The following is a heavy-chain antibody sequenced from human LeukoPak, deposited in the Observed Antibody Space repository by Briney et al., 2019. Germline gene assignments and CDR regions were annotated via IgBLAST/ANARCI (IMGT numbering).Heavy chain of an antibody. CDR1: GYFFSSYG. CDR2: ISAYDGNT. D-gene: IGHD6-13*01. V-gene: IGHV1-18*01. Sequence: ASVTVSCKASGYFFSSYGFSWVRQAPGQGLEWMGWISAYDGNTNYAQKLQGRVTMATDTSTSTAYMELRSLRSDDSAVYFCARIAEQHLQYYFDYWGQGTLVTVSS. CDR3: ARIAEQHLQYYFDY. J-gene: IGHJ4*02.